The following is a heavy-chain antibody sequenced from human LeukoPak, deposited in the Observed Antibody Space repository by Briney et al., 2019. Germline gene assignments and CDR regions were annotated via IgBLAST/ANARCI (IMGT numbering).Heavy chain of an antibody. CDR1: GYTLTELS. D-gene: IGHD3-10*01. CDR3: ATDPAVRGVIDAFDI. J-gene: IGHJ3*02. CDR2: FDPEDGET. Sequence: ASVKVSCKVSGYTLTELSMHWVRQAPGKGLEWMGGFDPEDGETIYAQKFQGRVTMTEDTSTDTAYRELSSLRSEDTAVYYCATDPAVRGVIDAFDIWGQGTMVTVSS. V-gene: IGHV1-24*01.